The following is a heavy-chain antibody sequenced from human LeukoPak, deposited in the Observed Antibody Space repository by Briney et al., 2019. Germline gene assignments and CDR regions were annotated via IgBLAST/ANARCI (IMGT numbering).Heavy chain of an antibody. CDR3: ALVRENWFDP. V-gene: IGHV4-59*01. J-gene: IGHJ5*02. CDR1: GGSISSYY. D-gene: IGHD3-10*01. CDR2: IYYSGST. Sequence: PSETLSLTCTVSGGSISSYYWSWIRQPPGKGLEWSGYIYYSGSTNYNPSLKSRVTISVDTSKNQFSLKLSSVTAADTAVYYCALVRENWFDPWGQGTLVTVSS.